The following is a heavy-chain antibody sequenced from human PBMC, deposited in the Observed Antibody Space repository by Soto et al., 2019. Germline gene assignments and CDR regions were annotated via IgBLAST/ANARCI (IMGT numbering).Heavy chain of an antibody. CDR3: ARDSESCGDYESQHDPFDI. CDR2: IWYDGSNK. Sequence: PGGSLRLSCAASGFTFSIYGMHWVRQAPGKGLEWVAVIWYDGSNKYYADSVKGRFTISRDNSKNTLYLPMNSLGAEDTAVYYCARDSESCGDYESQHDPFDIWGQGTMVTVTS. CDR1: GFTFSIYG. V-gene: IGHV3-33*01. J-gene: IGHJ3*02. D-gene: IGHD4-17*01.